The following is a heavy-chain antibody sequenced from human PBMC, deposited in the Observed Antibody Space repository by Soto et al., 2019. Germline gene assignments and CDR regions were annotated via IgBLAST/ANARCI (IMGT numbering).Heavy chain of an antibody. CDR1: GFTFSTYD. CDR2: IGAADDP. D-gene: IGHD2-2*01. Sequence: EVQLVESGGGVVQPGGSLRLSCAAAGFTFSTYDMHWVRQATGKGLEWISAIGAADDPYYSGSVKGRFTISRENAKSSFSLQMNSLRVGDTAVYYCARGYSGQLPRRADYYYAMAVWGPETTVSVSS. V-gene: IGHV3-13*05. J-gene: IGHJ6*02. CDR3: ARGYSGQLPRRADYYYAMAV.